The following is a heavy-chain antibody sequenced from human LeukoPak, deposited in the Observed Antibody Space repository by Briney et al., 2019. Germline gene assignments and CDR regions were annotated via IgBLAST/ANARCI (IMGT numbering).Heavy chain of an antibody. Sequence: SETLSLTCTVSGGSISSYYWNWIRQPPGKGLEWIGYIYYSGSTNYNPSLKSRVTISVDTSKNQFSLKLSSVTAADTAVYYCAKGGGTGYSSSWYSNWGQGTLVTVSS. CDR3: AKGGGTGYSSSWYSN. CDR2: IYYSGST. J-gene: IGHJ4*02. V-gene: IGHV4-59*12. D-gene: IGHD6-13*01. CDR1: GGSISSYY.